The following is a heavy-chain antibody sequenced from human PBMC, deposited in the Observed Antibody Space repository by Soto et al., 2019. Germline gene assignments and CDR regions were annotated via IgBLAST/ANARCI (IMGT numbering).Heavy chain of an antibody. CDR2: ISGSGDNT. D-gene: IGHD5-12*01. V-gene: IGHV3-23*01. CDR3: ASGVVATTGRY. Sequence: EVQLLESGGGLVQPGGSLRLSCAASGFPFSNSAMSWVRQAPGKGLDWVSTISGSGDNTHYADSVKGRFTISRDNSRNTVYLQMNSLRVEDTAVYYCASGVVATTGRYWGQGTLVTVSS. J-gene: IGHJ4*02. CDR1: GFPFSNSA.